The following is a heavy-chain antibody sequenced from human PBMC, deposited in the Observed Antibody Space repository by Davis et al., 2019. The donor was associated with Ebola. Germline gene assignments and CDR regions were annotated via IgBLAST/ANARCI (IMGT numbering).Heavy chain of an antibody. CDR3: ARDFSLDRFDYYYYYGMDV. Sequence: MPSETLSLTCTVSGGAISSSAYYWSWIRQPPGKGLEWIGYIYYSGSTNYNPSLKSRVTISVHTSKNQFSLKLSSVTAADTAVYYCARDFSLDRFDYYYYYGMDVWGQGTTVTVSS. CDR2: IYYSGST. D-gene: IGHD3/OR15-3a*01. J-gene: IGHJ6*02. V-gene: IGHV4-61*08. CDR1: GGAISSSAYY.